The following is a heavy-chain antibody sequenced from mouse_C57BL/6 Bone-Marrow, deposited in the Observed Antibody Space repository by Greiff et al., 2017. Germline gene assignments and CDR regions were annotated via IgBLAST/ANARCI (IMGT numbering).Heavy chain of an antibody. CDR3: ARSLLLFAY. V-gene: IGHV1-81*01. Sequence: VQLVESGAELARSGASVKLSCKASGYTFTSYGISWVKQRTGQGLEWIGEIYPRSGNTYYNEKFKGKATLTADKSSSTAYMELRSLTSEDSAVYFCARSLLLFAYWGQGTLVTVSA. D-gene: IGHD1-1*01. CDR1: GYTFTSYG. J-gene: IGHJ3*01. CDR2: IYPRSGNT.